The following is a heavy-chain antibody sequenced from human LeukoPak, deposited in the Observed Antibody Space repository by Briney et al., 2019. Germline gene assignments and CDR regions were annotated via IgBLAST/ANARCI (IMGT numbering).Heavy chain of an antibody. J-gene: IGHJ4*02. CDR2: INHSGST. V-gene: IGHV4-34*01. CDR3: ARGRRRFDY. Sequence: PSETLSLTCAVYGGSFSGYYWSWIRQPPGKGLEWIGEINHSGSTNYNPSLKSRVTISVDTSKDQFSQKLSSVTAADTAVYYCARGRRRFDYWGQGTLVTVSS. CDR1: GGSFSGYY.